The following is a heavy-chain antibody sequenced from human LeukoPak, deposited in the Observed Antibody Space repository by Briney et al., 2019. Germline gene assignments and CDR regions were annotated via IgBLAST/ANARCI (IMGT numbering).Heavy chain of an antibody. J-gene: IGHJ5*02. D-gene: IGHD2-2*01. CDR1: GGSIRSGSYY. CDR3: ARAHIRSSCGDPIPNWFDP. V-gene: IGHV4-61*02. CDR2: IYTSGST. Sequence: PSQTLSLTCTVSGGSIRSGSYYWSWIRQPAGKGLEWIGRIYTSGSTNYNPSLKSRVTILVDTSKNQFSLKLTSVTAADTAVYYCARAHIRSSCGDPIPNWFDPWGQGTLVTVSS.